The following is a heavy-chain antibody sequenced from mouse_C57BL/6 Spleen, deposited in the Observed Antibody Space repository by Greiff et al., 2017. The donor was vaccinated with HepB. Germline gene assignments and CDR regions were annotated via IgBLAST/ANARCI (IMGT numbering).Heavy chain of an antibody. CDR2: INPSSGYT. CDR1: GYTFTSYT. V-gene: IGHV1-4*01. CDR3: ARSSYGPYAMDY. J-gene: IGHJ4*01. Sequence: VQLQESGAELARPGASVKMSCKASGYTFTSYTMHWVKQRPGQGLEWIGYINPSSGYTKYNQKFKDKATLTADKSSSTAYMQLSSLTSEDSAVYYCARSSYGPYAMDYWGQGTSVTVSS. D-gene: IGHD1-1*02.